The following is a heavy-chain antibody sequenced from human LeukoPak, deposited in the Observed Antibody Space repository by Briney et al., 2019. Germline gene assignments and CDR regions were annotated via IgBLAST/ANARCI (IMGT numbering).Heavy chain of an antibody. CDR1: GFTFSSFG. J-gene: IGHJ6*03. CDR3: ARDGIVSSWHYYYYYMDV. V-gene: IGHV3-30*03. Sequence: GGSLRLSCAASGFTFSSFGMSWVRQAPGKGLEWVAVISYDGSNKYYADSVKGRFTISRDNSKNTLYLQMNSLRAEDTAVYYCARDGIVSSWHYYYYYMDVWGKGTTVTVSS. CDR2: ISYDGSNK. D-gene: IGHD6-13*01.